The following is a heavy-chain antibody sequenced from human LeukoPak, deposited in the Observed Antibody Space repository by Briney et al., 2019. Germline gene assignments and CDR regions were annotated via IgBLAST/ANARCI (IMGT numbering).Heavy chain of an antibody. CDR2: INYSGST. V-gene: IGHV4-34*01. Sequence: SETLSLTCAGYGGSFSGYYWSWIRQPPGKGLEWIGEINYSGSTNYNPSIKSRVTISVDTSKNQSSMKLSSVTAADTAVYYCARGLRPLFGVVIPYFDYWGQGTLVTVSS. CDR1: GGSFSGYY. D-gene: IGHD3-3*01. J-gene: IGHJ4*02. CDR3: ARGLRPLFGVVIPYFDY.